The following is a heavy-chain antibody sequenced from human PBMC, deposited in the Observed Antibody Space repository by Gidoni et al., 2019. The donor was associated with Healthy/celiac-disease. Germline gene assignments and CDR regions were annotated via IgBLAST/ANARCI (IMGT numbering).Heavy chain of an antibody. CDR3: ARSTTVTSGGDFDY. CDR2: IYHSGST. Sequence: QVQLQESGPGLVQPSETLSLTCAVPGYSISSGYYWGWIRQPAGKGLEWIGSIYHSGSTYYNPSLKSRVTISVDTSKNQFSLKLSSVTAADTAAYYCARSTTVTSGGDFDYWGQGTLVTVSS. J-gene: IGHJ4*02. V-gene: IGHV4-38-2*01. CDR1: GYSISSGYY. D-gene: IGHD4-17*01.